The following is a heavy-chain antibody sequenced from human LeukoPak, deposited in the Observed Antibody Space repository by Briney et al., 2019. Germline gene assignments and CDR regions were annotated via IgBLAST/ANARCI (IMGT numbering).Heavy chain of an antibody. Sequence: ASVKVSCKASGYTFTTYAMNWVRQAPGQGLEWMGWINLNTGNPTYAQGFTGRFVFSLDKSVSTAYLQISSLKAEDTAVYYCARGSEPHSGSYFWVVQGGSYPKWGQGTLVTVSS. V-gene: IGHV7-4-1*02. D-gene: IGHD1-26*01. CDR3: ARGSEPHSGSYFWVVQGGSYPK. CDR2: INLNTGNP. CDR1: GYTFTTYA. J-gene: IGHJ4*02.